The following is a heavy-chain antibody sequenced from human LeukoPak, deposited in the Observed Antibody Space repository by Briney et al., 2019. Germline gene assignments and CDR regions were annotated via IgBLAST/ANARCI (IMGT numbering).Heavy chain of an antibody. J-gene: IGHJ4*02. D-gene: IGHD3-3*01. CDR2: VIPIFGTA. CDR1: GGTFSSYA. Sequence: GASVKVSCKGSGGTFSSYAISWVRQAPGQGLEWMGGVIPIFGTANYAQNFQGRVTITADKSTSTAYMELSSLRSEDTAVYYCARDAYYDFWSGYSLSRHLYFDYWGQGTLVTVSS. CDR3: ARDAYYDFWSGYSLSRHLYFDY. V-gene: IGHV1-69*06.